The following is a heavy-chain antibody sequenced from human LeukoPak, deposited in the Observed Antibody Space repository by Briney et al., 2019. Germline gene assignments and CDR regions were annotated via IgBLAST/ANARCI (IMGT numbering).Heavy chain of an antibody. Sequence: SETLSLTCTVSGGSISSSSYYWGWIRQPPGKGLEWIGSIYYSGSTYYNPSLKSRVTISVDTSKNQFSLKLSSVTAAETAVYYCARPYSSSWSNFDYWGQGTLVTVSS. CDR1: GGSISSSSYY. V-gene: IGHV4-39*01. D-gene: IGHD6-13*01. J-gene: IGHJ4*02. CDR2: IYYSGST. CDR3: ARPYSSSWSNFDY.